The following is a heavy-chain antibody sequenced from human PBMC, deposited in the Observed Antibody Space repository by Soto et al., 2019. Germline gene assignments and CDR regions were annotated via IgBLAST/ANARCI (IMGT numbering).Heavy chain of an antibody. CDR2: ISGSGRST. CDR1: GFTFSNYA. V-gene: IGHV3-23*01. Sequence: PGGSLRLSCAASGFTFSNYAMSWVRQAPGKGLEWVSAISGSGRSTHYADSVKGRSTISRDSSKNTLYLQMNSLRADDTAVYYCAKDTAGFLPHYWGQGTLVTVSS. J-gene: IGHJ4*02. CDR3: AKDTAGFLPHY. D-gene: IGHD3-3*01.